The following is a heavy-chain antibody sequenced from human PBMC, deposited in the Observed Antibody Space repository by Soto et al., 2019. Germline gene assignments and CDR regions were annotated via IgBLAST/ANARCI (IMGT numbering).Heavy chain of an antibody. J-gene: IGHJ6*02. CDR3: ASLPTVTTRYGMDV. Sequence: GGSLRLSCAASGFTFSSYGMHWVRQAPGKGLEWVAVISYDGSNKYYADSVKGRFTISRDNSKNTLYLQMNSLRAEDTAVYYCASLPTVTTRYGMDVWGQGTTVTVS. V-gene: IGHV3-30*03. CDR1: GFTFSSYG. D-gene: IGHD4-4*01. CDR2: ISYDGSNK.